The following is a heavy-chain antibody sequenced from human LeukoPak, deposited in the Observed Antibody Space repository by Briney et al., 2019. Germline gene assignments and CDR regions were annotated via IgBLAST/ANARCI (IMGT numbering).Heavy chain of an antibody. V-gene: IGHV1-18*01. Sequence: ASVKVSCKASGYTFTRYNMHWVRQAPGQGLEWMGWISAYNGNTNYAQKLQGRVTMTTDTSTSTAYMELGSLRSDDTAVYYCASESRTYYDYVWGSYRFYYYGMDVWGKGTTVTVSS. D-gene: IGHD3-16*02. CDR3: ASESRTYYDYVWGSYRFYYYGMDV. CDR1: GYTFTRYN. J-gene: IGHJ6*04. CDR2: ISAYNGNT.